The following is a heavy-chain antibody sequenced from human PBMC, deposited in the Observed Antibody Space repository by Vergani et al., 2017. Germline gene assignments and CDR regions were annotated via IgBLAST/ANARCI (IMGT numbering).Heavy chain of an antibody. J-gene: IGHJ6*03. V-gene: IGHV1-8*01. CDR1: GYTFTSYD. D-gene: IGHD2-8*01. CDR3: ARGRNGVYYYYMDV. CDR2: MNPNSGNT. Sequence: VSCKASGYTFTSYDINWVRQATGQGLEWMGWMNPNSGNTGYAQKFQGRVTMTRNTSISTAYMELSSLRSEDTAVYYCARGRNGVYYYYMDVWGKGTTVTVSS.